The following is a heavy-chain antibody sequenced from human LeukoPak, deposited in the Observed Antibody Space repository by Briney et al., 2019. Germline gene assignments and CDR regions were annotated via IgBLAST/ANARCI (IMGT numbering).Heavy chain of an antibody. Sequence: SETLSLTCNVSGGSFISGIYYWGWVRQPPGKGLEWIASIYYCGSTYYNQSLKSRVTISVDTSKKQFSLKVTSVTAADTAVYYCARLLPIAAAGGHYFDYWGQGTLVTVSS. CDR3: ARLLPIAAAGGHYFDY. CDR1: GGSFISGIYY. CDR2: IYYCGST. D-gene: IGHD6-13*01. J-gene: IGHJ4*02. V-gene: IGHV4-39*01.